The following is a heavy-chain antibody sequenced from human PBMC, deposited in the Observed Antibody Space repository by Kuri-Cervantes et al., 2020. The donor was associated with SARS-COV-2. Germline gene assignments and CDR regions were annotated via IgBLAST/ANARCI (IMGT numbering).Heavy chain of an antibody. J-gene: IGHJ6*02. D-gene: IGHD4-11*01. CDR2: IYYSGST. Sequence: LRLSCTVSGGSISSGDYYWSWIRQPPGKGLGWIGYIYYSGSTYYNPSLKSRVTISVDTSKNQFSLKLSSVTAADTAVYYCARDTEYGMDVWGQGTTVTVSS. CDR3: ARDTEYGMDV. V-gene: IGHV4-30-4*01. CDR1: GGSISSGDYY.